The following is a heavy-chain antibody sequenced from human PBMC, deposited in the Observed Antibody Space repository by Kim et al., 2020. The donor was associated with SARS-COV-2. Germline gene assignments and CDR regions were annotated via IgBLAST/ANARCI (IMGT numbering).Heavy chain of an antibody. J-gene: IGHJ4*02. CDR3: ARRGKLESTTYYFDY. CDR1: GGTFSSYA. CDR2: IIPIFGTA. V-gene: IGHV1-69*13. Sequence: SVKVSCKASGGTFSSYAISWVRQAPGQGLEWMGGIIPIFGTANYAQKFQGRVTITADESTSTAYMELSSLRSEDTAVYYCARRGKLESTTYYFDYWGQGTLVTVSS. D-gene: IGHD1-1*01.